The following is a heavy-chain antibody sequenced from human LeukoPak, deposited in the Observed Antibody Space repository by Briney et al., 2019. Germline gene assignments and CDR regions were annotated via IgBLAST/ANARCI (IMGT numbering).Heavy chain of an antibody. J-gene: IGHJ3*01. Sequence: GGSLRLSCAASGFTFSTYSMNWVRQDPGKGLEWVSFIDTTTNYIYYGASVKGRFTISRDNAKNSLYLQMNGLRAEDTAVYYCARGRSITLLRGVAMSDGFDFWGQGAMVTVSS. CDR2: IDTTTNYI. CDR1: GFTFSTYS. D-gene: IGHD3-10*01. CDR3: ARGRSITLLRGVAMSDGFDF. V-gene: IGHV3-21*01.